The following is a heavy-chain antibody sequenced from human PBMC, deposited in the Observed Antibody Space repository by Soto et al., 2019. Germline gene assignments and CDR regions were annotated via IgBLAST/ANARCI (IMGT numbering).Heavy chain of an antibody. D-gene: IGHD6-19*01. V-gene: IGHV1-18*04. J-gene: IGHJ6*02. CDR1: GYTFTSYG. CDR3: AREIPMGIAVAGRRGDYYYGMDV. CDR2: ISAYNGNT. Sequence: ASVKVSCKASGYTFTSYGISWVRQAPGQGLEWMGWISAYNGNTNYAQKLQGRVTMTTDTSTSTAYMELSSLRSDDTAVYYCAREIPMGIAVAGRRGDYYYGMDVWGQGTTVTSP.